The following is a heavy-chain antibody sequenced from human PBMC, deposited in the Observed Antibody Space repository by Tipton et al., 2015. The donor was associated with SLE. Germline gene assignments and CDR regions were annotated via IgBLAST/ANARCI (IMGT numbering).Heavy chain of an antibody. J-gene: IGHJ4*02. CDR3: ARAKDSSSWYPAPFDY. D-gene: IGHD6-13*01. CDR1: GFTFSSYS. CDR2: ISSSSSYI. Sequence: GSLRLSCAASGFTFSSYSMNWVRQAPGKGLEWVSSISSSSSYIYYADSVKGRFTISRDNAKNSLYLQMNSLRAEDTAVYYCARAKDSSSWYPAPFDYWGQGTLVTVSS. V-gene: IGHV3-21*01.